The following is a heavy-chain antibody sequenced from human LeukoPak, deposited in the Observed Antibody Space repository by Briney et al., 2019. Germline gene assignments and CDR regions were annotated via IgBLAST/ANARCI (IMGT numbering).Heavy chain of an antibody. D-gene: IGHD6-19*01. CDR2: ISYDGSNK. J-gene: IGHJ1*01. CDR3: ASPGSGWNPAEYFQH. Sequence: PGGSQRLSCAASGFTFSSYAMHWVRQAPGKGLEWVAVISYDGSNKYYADSVKGRFTISRDNSKNTLYLQMNSLRAEDTAVYYCASPGSGWNPAEYFQHWGQGTLVTVSS. V-gene: IGHV3-30-3*01. CDR1: GFTFSSYA.